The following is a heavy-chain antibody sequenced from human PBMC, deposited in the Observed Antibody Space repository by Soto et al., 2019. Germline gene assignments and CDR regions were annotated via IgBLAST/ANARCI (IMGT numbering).Heavy chain of an antibody. D-gene: IGHD1-7*01. J-gene: IGHJ5*02. CDR2: ISSSGSTI. Sequence: PGGSLRLSCAASGFTFSSYEMNWVRQAPGKGLEWVSYISSSGSTIYYADPVKGRFTISRDNAKNSLYLQMNSLRAEDTAVYYCARVGGTGTGWFDPWGQGTLVTVSS. CDR1: GFTFSSYE. CDR3: ARVGGTGTGWFDP. V-gene: IGHV3-48*03.